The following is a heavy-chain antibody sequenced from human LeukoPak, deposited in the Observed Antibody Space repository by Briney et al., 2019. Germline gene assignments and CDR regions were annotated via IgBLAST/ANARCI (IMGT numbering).Heavy chain of an antibody. CDR3: ARDIVIVPAAMAWFDP. Sequence: LETLSLACAVYGGSFSGYYWSWIRQPPGKGLEWIGEINHSGSTNYNPSLKNRVTISVETSKKHFSLKLSSVCAADTAVYYCARDIVIVPAAMAWFDPWGQGTLVIVSS. CDR2: INHSGST. J-gene: IGHJ5*02. CDR1: GGSFSGYY. D-gene: IGHD2-2*01. V-gene: IGHV4-34*01.